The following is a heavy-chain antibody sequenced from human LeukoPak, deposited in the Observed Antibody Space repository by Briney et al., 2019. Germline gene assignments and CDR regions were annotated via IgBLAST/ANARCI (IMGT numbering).Heavy chain of an antibody. J-gene: IGHJ4*02. D-gene: IGHD3-10*01. Sequence: RPGGSLRLSCAASGFTFSSYAMSWVRQAPGKWLEWVSAIGGSGGNTYYADSVKGRFTISRDNSKNTLSMQMNSLGAEDTAVYYCAKDGVYGSGSSYYFDYWGQGTLVTVSS. CDR1: GFTFSSYA. CDR2: IGGSGGNT. V-gene: IGHV3-23*01. CDR3: AKDGVYGSGSSYYFDY.